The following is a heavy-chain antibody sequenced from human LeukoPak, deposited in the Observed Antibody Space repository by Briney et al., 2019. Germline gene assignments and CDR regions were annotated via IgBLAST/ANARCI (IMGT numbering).Heavy chain of an antibody. CDR1: GGSLSSYY. D-gene: IGHD3-22*01. CDR2: IYYSGST. J-gene: IGHJ4*02. Sequence: SETLSLTCTVSGGSLSSYYWSWIRQPPGKGLEWIGYIYYSGSTNYNPSLKSRVTISVDTSKNQFSLKLSSVTAADTAVYYCARETGAYYYDSSGHFDYWGQGTLVTVSS. V-gene: IGHV4-59*01. CDR3: ARETGAYYYDSSGHFDY.